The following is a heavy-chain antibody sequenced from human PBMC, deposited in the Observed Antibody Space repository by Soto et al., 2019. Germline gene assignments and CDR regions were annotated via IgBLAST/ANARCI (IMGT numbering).Heavy chain of an antibody. Sequence: GGSLRLSCAAPGFTFSSYAMSWVRQAPGKGLEWVSAISGSGGSTYYADSVKGRFTISRDNSKNTLYLRMNSLRSDDTAVYYCVKEANPFINTLVVLIFDYWGQGTQVTVSS. D-gene: IGHD3-22*01. J-gene: IGHJ4*02. CDR3: VKEANPFINTLVVLIFDY. CDR2: ISGSGGST. CDR1: GFTFSSYA. V-gene: IGHV3-23*01.